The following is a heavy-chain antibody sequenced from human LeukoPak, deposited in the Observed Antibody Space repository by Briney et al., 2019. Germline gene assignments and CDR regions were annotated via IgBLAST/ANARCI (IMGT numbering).Heavy chain of an antibody. J-gene: IGHJ5*02. Sequence: SETLSLTCTVSGGSISGYYWSWIRQPPGKGLEWIGYIYYSGNTNYNPSLKSRVTISVDTSKNQFSLKLSSVTAADTAVYYCARPYYYDSSHNWFDPWGQGTLVTVSS. CDR2: IYYSGNT. D-gene: IGHD3-22*01. CDR3: ARPYYYDSSHNWFDP. V-gene: IGHV4-59*12. CDR1: GGSISGYY.